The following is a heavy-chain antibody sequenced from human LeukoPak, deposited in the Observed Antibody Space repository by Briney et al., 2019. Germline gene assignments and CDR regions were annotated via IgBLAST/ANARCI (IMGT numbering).Heavy chain of an antibody. CDR1: GFTLSSYN. CDR3: AKEYGYTYGEFDY. D-gene: IGHD5-18*01. J-gene: IGHJ4*02. V-gene: IGHV3-23*01. Sequence: GGSLRLSCAASGFTLSSYNMSWVRQAPGKGLEWVSAISGSGVSTYYADSVKGRFTISRDNSKNTLYLQMNSLRAEDTAVYYCAKEYGYTYGEFDYWGQGTLVTVSS. CDR2: ISGSGVST.